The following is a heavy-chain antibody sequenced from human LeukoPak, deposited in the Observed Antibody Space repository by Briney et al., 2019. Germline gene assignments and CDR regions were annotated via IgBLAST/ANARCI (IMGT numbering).Heavy chain of an antibody. Sequence: GGSLRLSCAASGFTFSSYAVNWVRQAPVKGLEWVSAISGSGRDTYYADSLKGRFTISRDNSKNTLFLQMNSLRAEDSAIYYCATNYYDSSGYYPDFDYWGQGVLVSVSS. V-gene: IGHV3-23*01. CDR3: ATNYYDSSGYYPDFDY. J-gene: IGHJ4*02. CDR2: ISGSGRDT. D-gene: IGHD3-22*01. CDR1: GFTFSSYA.